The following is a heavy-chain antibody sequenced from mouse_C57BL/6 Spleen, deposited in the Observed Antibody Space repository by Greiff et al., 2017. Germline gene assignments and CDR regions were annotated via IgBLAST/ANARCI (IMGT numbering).Heavy chain of an antibody. CDR2: IYPGDGDT. CDR3: ARSDDYDGNFDV. CDR1: GYAFSSYW. Sequence: QVQLQQSGAELVKPGASVKISCKASGYAFSSYWMNWVKQRPGKGLEWIGQIYPGDGDTNYNGKFKGKATLTADKSSSTAYMQLSSLTSEDSAVYFCARSDDYDGNFDVWGTGTTVTVSS. J-gene: IGHJ1*03. D-gene: IGHD2-4*01. V-gene: IGHV1-80*01.